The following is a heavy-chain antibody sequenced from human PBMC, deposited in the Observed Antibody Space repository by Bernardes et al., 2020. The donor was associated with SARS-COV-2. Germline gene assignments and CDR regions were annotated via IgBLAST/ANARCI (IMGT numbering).Heavy chain of an antibody. CDR1: GDSISHTNYL. CDR2: FYYIGST. V-gene: IGHV4-39*01. J-gene: IGHJ3*01. CDR3: ARIRLRAFDV. Sequence: SETLSLTCTVSGDSISHTNYLWGWIRQPPGKGLEWTGNFYYIGSTYYNPSLKSRVTISVDASKNQFSLNLSSVTAADTAVYYCARIRLRAFDVWGQGTMVTVSS. D-gene: IGHD3-16*01.